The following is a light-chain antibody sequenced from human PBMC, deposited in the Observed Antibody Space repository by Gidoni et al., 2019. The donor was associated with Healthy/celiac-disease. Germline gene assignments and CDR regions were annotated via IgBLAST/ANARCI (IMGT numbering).Light chain of an antibody. CDR2: AAS. Sequence: LHMTQSPSSLSASVGDRVTITCRASQSISSYLNWYQQKPGKAPKLLIYAASNLQSGVPSRFSGSGSGTDFTLTISSLQPEDFATYYCQQSYSTPRTFGQGTRVEIK. CDR3: QQSYSTPRT. V-gene: IGKV1-39*01. CDR1: QSISSY. J-gene: IGKJ1*01.